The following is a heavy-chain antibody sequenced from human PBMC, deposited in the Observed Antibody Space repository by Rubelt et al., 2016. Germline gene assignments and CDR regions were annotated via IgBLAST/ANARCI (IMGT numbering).Heavy chain of an antibody. CDR3: AREGLAVAHDY. CDR1: GYTFTSYA. Sequence: QVQLVQSGAEVKKPGASVKVSCKASGYTFTSYAMHWVRQAPGHRLEWMGWINAGKGNTKCSKKFQGRGTITRDTSASTAYMELSSLRSEDTAVYYCAREGLAVAHDYWGQGTLVTVSS. V-gene: IGHV1-3*01. D-gene: IGHD6-19*01. J-gene: IGHJ4*02. CDR2: INAGKGNT.